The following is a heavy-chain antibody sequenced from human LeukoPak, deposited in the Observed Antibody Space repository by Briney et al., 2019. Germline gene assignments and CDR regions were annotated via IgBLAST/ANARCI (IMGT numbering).Heavy chain of an antibody. Sequence: GGSLRLSCAASGFTFDDYCMHWVRQAAGEGMEWVSGISWNSGSAGYADSVKGRFTISRDSAKNSLYLQMNSLRTEDTALYYCAKDRTYSAYAALDYWGQGTLVTVSS. V-gene: IGHV3-9*01. J-gene: IGHJ4*02. CDR3: AKDRTYSAYAALDY. D-gene: IGHD5-12*01. CDR2: ISWNSGSA. CDR1: GFTFDDYC.